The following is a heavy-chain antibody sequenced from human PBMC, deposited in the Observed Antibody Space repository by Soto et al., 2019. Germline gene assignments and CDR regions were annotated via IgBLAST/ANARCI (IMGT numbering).Heavy chain of an antibody. Sequence: GGSLRLSCAASGFTFSSYAMHWVRQAPGKGLEWVAVISYDGSNKYYADSVKGRFTISRDNSKNTLYLQMNSLRAEDTAVYYCASAKPTSSSWEGGYYGMDVWGQGTTVTVSS. V-gene: IGHV3-30-3*01. CDR2: ISYDGSNK. CDR1: GFTFSSYA. D-gene: IGHD6-13*01. J-gene: IGHJ6*02. CDR3: ASAKPTSSSWEGGYYGMDV.